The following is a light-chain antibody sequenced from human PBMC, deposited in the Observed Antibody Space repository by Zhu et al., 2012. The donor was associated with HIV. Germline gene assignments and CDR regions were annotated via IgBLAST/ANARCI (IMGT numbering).Light chain of an antibody. CDR3: QQLNTYPLFT. Sequence: DVQLTQSPSFVSASVGDRVTITCRASESISRYLAWYQQKPGKAPKLLIYDASTLQSGVPSTFSGSGSGTEFTLTISSLQPEDFAIYYCQQLNTYPLFTFGPWDPKWISN. J-gene: IGKJ3*01. CDR2: DAS. V-gene: IGKV1-9*01. CDR1: ESISRY.